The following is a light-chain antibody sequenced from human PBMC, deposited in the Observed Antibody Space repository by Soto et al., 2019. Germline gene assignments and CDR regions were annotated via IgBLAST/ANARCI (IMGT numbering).Light chain of an antibody. CDR2: EVS. V-gene: IGLV2-14*01. CDR1: SSDVGGYNY. Sequence: QSVLTQPASVSGSPGQSITISCTGTSSDVGGYNYVSWYQQHPGKAPKLMIYEVSNRPSGVSNRFSGSKSGNTASLTISGLQAEDEPDYHCSSSTSSSTYVFGTGTKVTVL. CDR3: SSSTSSSTYV. J-gene: IGLJ1*01.